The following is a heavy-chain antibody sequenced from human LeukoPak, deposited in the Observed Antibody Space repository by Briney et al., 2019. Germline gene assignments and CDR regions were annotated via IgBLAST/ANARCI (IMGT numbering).Heavy chain of an antibody. CDR3: ARAVADKTFDY. CDR2: LYNSGST. Sequence: SETLSLTCTVSGGSISSYYWSWIRQPPGKGLEWIGHLYNSGSTNYNPSLQSRVTISVDTSKNQFSLRLRSVTAADTAVYYCARAVADKTFDYWGPGTLVTVSS. CDR1: GGSISSYY. V-gene: IGHV4-59*08. J-gene: IGHJ4*02.